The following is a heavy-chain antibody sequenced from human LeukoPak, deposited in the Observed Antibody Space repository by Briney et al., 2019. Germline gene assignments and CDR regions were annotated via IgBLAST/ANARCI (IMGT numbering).Heavy chain of an antibody. Sequence: SSETLPLTCAVSGGSISSSNWWSWVRQPPGKGLEWIGEIYHSGSTNYNPSLKSRVTISVDTSKNQFSLKLSSVTAADTAVYYCARHGGYYGSGSYYVRAFDIWGQGTMVTVSS. D-gene: IGHD3-10*01. V-gene: IGHV4-4*02. CDR1: GGSISSSNW. CDR3: ARHGGYYGSGSYYVRAFDI. J-gene: IGHJ3*02. CDR2: IYHSGST.